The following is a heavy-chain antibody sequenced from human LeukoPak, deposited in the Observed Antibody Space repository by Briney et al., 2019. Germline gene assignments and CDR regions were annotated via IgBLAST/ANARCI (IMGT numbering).Heavy chain of an antibody. CDR2: ISSSSSYI. CDR3: ATGIGIITMIVEMDAFDI. Sequence: GGSLRLSCAASGYTFSTYGMNWVRQAPGKGLEWVSSISSSSSYIYYADSVKGRFTISRDNAKNSLYLQMNSLRAEDTAVYYCATGIGIITMIVEMDAFDIWGQGTMVTVSS. J-gene: IGHJ3*02. CDR1: GYTFSTYG. V-gene: IGHV3-21*01. D-gene: IGHD3-22*01.